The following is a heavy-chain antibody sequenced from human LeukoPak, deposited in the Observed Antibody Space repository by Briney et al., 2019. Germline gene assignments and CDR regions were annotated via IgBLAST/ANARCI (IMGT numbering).Heavy chain of an antibody. CDR1: GFSFSSYS. D-gene: IGHD3-22*01. Sequence: GGSLRLSCAASGFSFSSYSMNWVRQAPGKGLEWVSSISSSSSFIYYADSVKGRFTISRDNAKNSLYLQMNSLRAEDTAVYYCAIKYYDTSGYQDYFYYMDVWGKGTTVTVSS. V-gene: IGHV3-21*01. CDR2: ISSSSSFI. J-gene: IGHJ6*03. CDR3: AIKYYDTSGYQDYFYYMDV.